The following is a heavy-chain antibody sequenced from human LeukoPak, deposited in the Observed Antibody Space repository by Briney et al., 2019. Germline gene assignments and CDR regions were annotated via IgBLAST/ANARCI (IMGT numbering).Heavy chain of an antibody. D-gene: IGHD3-22*01. CDR1: GGSISRYY. V-gene: IGHV4-59*08. J-gene: IGHJ4*02. CDR2: ISYTGST. CDR3: ARHLYESRGQTSFDY. Sequence: SETLSLTCTVSGGSISRYYWSWIRQPPGKGLEWIGYISYTGSTNYNPSLKSRVTISVDTSQNQFSLKLNSVTAADTAMYYCARHLYESRGQTSFDYWGQGTLVTVSS.